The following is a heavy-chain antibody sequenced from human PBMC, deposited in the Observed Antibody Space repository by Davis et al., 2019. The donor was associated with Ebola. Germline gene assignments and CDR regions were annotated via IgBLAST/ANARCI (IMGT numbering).Heavy chain of an antibody. CDR3: ARDYDFWSGTPTSEGHWFDP. CDR1: GYTFTSYA. J-gene: IGHJ5*02. Sequence: ASVKVSCKASGYTFTSYAMHWVRQAPGQRLEWMGWINAGNGNTNYAQKLQGRVTMTTDTSTSTAYMELRSLRSDDTAVYYCARDYDFWSGTPTSEGHWFDPWGQGTLVTVSS. D-gene: IGHD3-3*01. CDR2: INAGNGNT. V-gene: IGHV1-3*01.